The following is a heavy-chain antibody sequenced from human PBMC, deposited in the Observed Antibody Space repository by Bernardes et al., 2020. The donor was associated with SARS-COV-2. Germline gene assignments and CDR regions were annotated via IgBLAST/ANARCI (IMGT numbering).Heavy chain of an antibody. CDR2: IYTSGST. D-gene: IGHD5-12*01. CDR3: ARVEATIHYYYMDV. CDR1: GGSISSYY. Sequence: SETLSLTCTVSGGSISSYYWSWIRQPAGKGLEWIGRIYTSGSTNYNPSLKSRVTMSVDTSKNQFSLKLSSVTAADTAVYYCARVEATIHYYYMDVWGKGTTVTVSS. V-gene: IGHV4-4*07. J-gene: IGHJ6*03.